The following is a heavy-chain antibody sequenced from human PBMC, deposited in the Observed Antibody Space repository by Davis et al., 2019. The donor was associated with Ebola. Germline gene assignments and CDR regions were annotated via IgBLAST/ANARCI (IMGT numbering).Heavy chain of an antibody. CDR3: ARSGLSFGVVKYHYGMDA. V-gene: IGHV3-23*01. Sequence: GESLKISCTASVITFSSYAMTWVRQAPGKGLEWVSAISGSGGSTYYADSVKGRFTISRDNSKKTLYLQMNSLRAEDTAVYYCARSGLSFGVVKYHYGMDAWGKGTTVTVSS. D-gene: IGHD3-3*01. J-gene: IGHJ6*04. CDR1: VITFSSYA. CDR2: ISGSGGST.